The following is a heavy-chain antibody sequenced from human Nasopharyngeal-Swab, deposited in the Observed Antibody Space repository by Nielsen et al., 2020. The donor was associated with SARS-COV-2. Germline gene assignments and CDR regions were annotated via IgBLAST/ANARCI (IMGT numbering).Heavy chain of an antibody. J-gene: IGHJ5*02. CDR1: GFTCSSYA. Sequence: GGSLRLSCAASGFTCSSYAMSWVRQAPGRGLEWVSAISVSGGSTYYADAVKGRFTISRDNSKNTLDLQMNSLRAEDTAVYYCAKDGGIAVAGWFDPWGQGTRVTVSS. CDR2: ISVSGGST. CDR3: AKDGGIAVAGWFDP. D-gene: IGHD6-19*01. V-gene: IGHV3-23*01.